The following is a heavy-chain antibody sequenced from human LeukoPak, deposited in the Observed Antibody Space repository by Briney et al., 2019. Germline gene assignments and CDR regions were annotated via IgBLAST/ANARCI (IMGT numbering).Heavy chain of an antibody. D-gene: IGHD3-22*01. J-gene: IGHJ4*02. Sequence: GGSLRLSCAASGFTFSSYGMHWVRQAPGKGLEWVAVISYDGSNKYYADSVKGRFTISRDNSKNTLYLQMNSLRAEDTAVYYCARGRGYGTNYFDYWGQGTLVTVSS. V-gene: IGHV3-30*03. CDR1: GFTFSSYG. CDR3: ARGRGYGTNYFDY. CDR2: ISYDGSNK.